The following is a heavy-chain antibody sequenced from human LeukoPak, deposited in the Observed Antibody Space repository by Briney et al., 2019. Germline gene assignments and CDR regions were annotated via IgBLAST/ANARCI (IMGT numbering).Heavy chain of an antibody. Sequence: PSETLSLTCTVSGGSISSSSYYWGWIRQPPGKGLEWIGSIDYSGSTYYNPSLKSRVTISVDTSKNQFSLKLSSVTAADTAVYYCARHRGRWLSRDYFDYWGQGTLVTVSS. CDR1: GGSISSSSYY. V-gene: IGHV4-39*01. J-gene: IGHJ4*02. D-gene: IGHD4-23*01. CDR2: IDYSGST. CDR3: ARHRGRWLSRDYFDY.